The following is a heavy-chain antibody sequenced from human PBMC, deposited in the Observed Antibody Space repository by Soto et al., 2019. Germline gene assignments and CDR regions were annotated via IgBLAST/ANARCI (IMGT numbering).Heavy chain of an antibody. CDR3: ARDNTRYSGDEVDAFDI. J-gene: IGHJ3*02. Sequence: EVQLVESGGGLVKPGGSLRLSCAASGFTFTSYTMNWIRQSPGKGLEWVSSVSSVSTYKYYADSVKGRFTISRDNANNSLFLQMDSLRADDTVVYYCARDNTRYSGDEVDAFDIWGQGTMVTVSS. CDR2: VSSVSTYK. V-gene: IGHV3-21*06. CDR1: GFTFTSYT. D-gene: IGHD5-12*01.